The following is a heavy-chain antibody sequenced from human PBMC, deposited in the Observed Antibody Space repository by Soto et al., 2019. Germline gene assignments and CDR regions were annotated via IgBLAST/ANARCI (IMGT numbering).Heavy chain of an antibody. D-gene: IGHD2-2*01. Sequence: AKLSWEASGDTFASCGISWVRQATGQGLEWMGWISAYNGNTNYAQKLQGRVTMTTDTSTSTAYMELRSLRSDDTAVYYCARMVLVPAANPSLAYWRHGTLVTVSS. CDR1: GDTFASCG. J-gene: IGHJ4*01. CDR3: ARMVLVPAANPSLAY. CDR2: ISAYNGNT. V-gene: IGHV1-18*01.